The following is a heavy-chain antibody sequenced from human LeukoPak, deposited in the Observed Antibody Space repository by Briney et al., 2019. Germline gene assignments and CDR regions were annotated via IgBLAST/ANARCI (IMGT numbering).Heavy chain of an antibody. CDR3: ARSYCGGDCYYFSRYYYMDV. J-gene: IGHJ6*03. CDR2: ISAYNGNT. CDR1: GYTFTSYG. D-gene: IGHD2-21*02. Sequence: ASVKVSCKASGYTFTSYGISWVRQAPGQGLEWMGWISAYNGNTNYAQKLQGRVTMTTDTSTSTAYMELRSLRSDDTAVYYCARSYCGGDCYYFSRYYYMDVWGKGTTVTVSS. V-gene: IGHV1-18*01.